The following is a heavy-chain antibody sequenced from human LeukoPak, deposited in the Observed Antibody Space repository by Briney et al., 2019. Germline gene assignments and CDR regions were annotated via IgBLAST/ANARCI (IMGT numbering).Heavy chain of an antibody. CDR3: ARDPSDTAMVFDY. Sequence: GGSLRLSCAASGFTFSSYSMNWVRQAPGKGLEWVSSISSSSSYIYYADSVKGRFTISRDNAKNSLYLQMNSLRAEDTAVYYCARDPSDTAMVFDYWGQGTLVTVSS. D-gene: IGHD5-18*01. J-gene: IGHJ4*02. CDR1: GFTFSSYS. V-gene: IGHV3-21*01. CDR2: ISSSSSYI.